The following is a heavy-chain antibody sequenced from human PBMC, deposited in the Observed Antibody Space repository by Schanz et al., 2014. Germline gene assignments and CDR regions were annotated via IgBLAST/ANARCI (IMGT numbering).Heavy chain of an antibody. Sequence: QVLLVQSGAEVKQPGASVKVSCKASGYTFTGYYMNWVRQAPGQGLEWMGWINPNSGGTNYAQKFQGRVTMTRDTSISTAYMELSSLRSDDTAVYYCARELRLEYYFDYWGQGTQVTVSS. CDR3: ARELRLEYYFDY. CDR1: GYTFTGYY. V-gene: IGHV1-2*02. J-gene: IGHJ4*02. CDR2: INPNSGGT. D-gene: IGHD4-17*01.